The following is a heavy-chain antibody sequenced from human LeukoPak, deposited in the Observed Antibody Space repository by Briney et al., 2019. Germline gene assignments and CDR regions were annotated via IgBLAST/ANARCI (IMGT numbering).Heavy chain of an antibody. J-gene: IGHJ5*02. D-gene: IGHD3-9*01. V-gene: IGHV3-53*01. CDR1: GLTYSGYG. CDR2: IYSGDST. CDR3: AKAHPPPLYFDGPGWFDP. Sequence: GGSLRLSCAASGLTYSGYGMNWVRQAPGKGLEWVSIIYSGDSTSYADSVKGRFTISRDNSKNTLYLQMNSLRAEDTAVYYCAKAHPPPLYFDGPGWFDPWGQGTLVTVSS.